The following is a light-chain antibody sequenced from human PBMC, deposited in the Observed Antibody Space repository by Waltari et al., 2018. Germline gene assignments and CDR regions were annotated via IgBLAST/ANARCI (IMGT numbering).Light chain of an antibody. J-gene: IGLJ2*01. CDR3: SSYAHSNTVV. CDR1: TSDVGGYNY. CDR2: EVT. V-gene: IGLV2-8*01. Sequence: QSALTQPPSASGSPGQSVTISCTGTTSDVGGYNYVSWYQQHPGKAPKLIISEVTKRPAGVPDRFSGSKSGNTASLTVSGLQAEDEAEYDCSSYAHSNTVVFGGGTRLTVL.